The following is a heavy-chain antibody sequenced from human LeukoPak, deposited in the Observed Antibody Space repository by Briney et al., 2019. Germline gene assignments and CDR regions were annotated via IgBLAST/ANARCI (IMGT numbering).Heavy chain of an antibody. CDR1: GFSVRTNY. J-gene: IGHJ3*01. CDR3: VRAVHHLFYSDSSGYYGDAFDV. CDR2: IYSGGTV. V-gene: IGHV3-53*01. D-gene: IGHD3-22*01. Sequence: PGGSLRLSCSASGFSVRTNYMSWVRQAPGKGLEWDSVIYSGGTVRYAASVKGRFTIARDYSGETLHLQMNSLRVDDTAVYYCVRAVHHLFYSDSSGYYGDAFDVWGEGRVVTVSS.